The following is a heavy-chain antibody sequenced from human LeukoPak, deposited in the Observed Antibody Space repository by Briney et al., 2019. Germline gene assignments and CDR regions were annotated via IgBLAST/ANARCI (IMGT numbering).Heavy chain of an antibody. CDR1: GGSISSYY. CDR2: IYHSRST. D-gene: IGHD3-10*01. Sequence: SGTLSLTCTVPGGSISSYYWSWIRQPPGKGLKWYGYIYHSRSTNHTPSLKSRVTISVATSKNQFSLKLSSVTAADTAVYYCAREIAGSRIDYWGQGTLVTVSS. J-gene: IGHJ4*02. V-gene: IGHV4-59*01. CDR3: AREIAGSRIDY.